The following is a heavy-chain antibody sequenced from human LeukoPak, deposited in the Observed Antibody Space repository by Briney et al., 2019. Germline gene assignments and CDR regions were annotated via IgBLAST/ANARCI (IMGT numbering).Heavy chain of an antibody. J-gene: IGHJ5*02. CDR1: GGSISSYY. CDR3: ARDSPMVRGVKRGVDP. D-gene: IGHD3-10*01. V-gene: IGHV4-4*07. CDR2: IYTSGST. Sequence: SETLSLTCTVSGGSISSYYWSWIRQPAGKGLEWIGRIYTSGSTNYNPSLKSRVTISVDTSKNQFSLKLSSVTAADTAVYYCARDSPMVRGVKRGVDPWGQGTLVTVSS.